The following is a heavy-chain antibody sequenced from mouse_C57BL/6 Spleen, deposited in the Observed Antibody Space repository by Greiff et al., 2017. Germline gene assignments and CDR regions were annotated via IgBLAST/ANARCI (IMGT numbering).Heavy chain of an antibody. D-gene: IGHD3-1*01. V-gene: IGHV5-9*01. CDR2: ISGGGGNT. Sequence: EVMLVESGGGLVKPGGSLKLSCAASGFTFSSYTMSWVRQTPEKRLEWVATISGGGGNTYYPDSVKGRFTISRDNAKNTLYLQMSSLRSEDTALYYCARHDQGLYWGQGTTLTVSS. CDR1: GFTFSSYT. J-gene: IGHJ2*01. CDR3: ARHDQGLY.